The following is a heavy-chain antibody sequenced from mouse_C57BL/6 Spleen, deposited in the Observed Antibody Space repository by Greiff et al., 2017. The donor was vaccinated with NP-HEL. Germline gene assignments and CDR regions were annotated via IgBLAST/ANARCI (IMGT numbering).Heavy chain of an antibody. CDR3: ARSRYSNYVSAMDY. J-gene: IGHJ4*01. V-gene: IGHV5-15*01. Sequence: EVKVVESGGGLVQPGGSLKLSCAASGFTFSDYGMAWVRQAPRKGPEWVAFISNLAYSIYYADTVTGRFTISRENAKNTLYLEMSSLRSEDTAMYYCARSRYSNYVSAMDYWGQGTSVTVSS. CDR2: ISNLAYSI. CDR1: GFTFSDYG. D-gene: IGHD2-5*01.